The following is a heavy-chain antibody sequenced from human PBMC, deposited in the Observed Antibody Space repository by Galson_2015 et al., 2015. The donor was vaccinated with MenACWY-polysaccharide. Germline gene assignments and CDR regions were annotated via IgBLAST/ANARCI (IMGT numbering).Heavy chain of an antibody. D-gene: IGHD3-10*01. J-gene: IGHJ6*02. CDR1: GLTFSNNW. CDR3: VGPLGRGGTGAYGMDA. Sequence: SLRLSCAASGLTFSNNWIHWVRHAPGKGLEWVSRINSDASSTAYADSVKGRFTISRDNAKKTLYLQMNSLRVEDTAVYYCVGPLGRGGTGAYGMDAWGQGTTVTVSS. CDR2: INSDASST. V-gene: IGHV3-74*01.